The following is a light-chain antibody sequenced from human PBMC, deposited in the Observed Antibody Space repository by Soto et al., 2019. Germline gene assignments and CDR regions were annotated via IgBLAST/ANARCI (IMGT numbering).Light chain of an antibody. CDR3: QQYGNSPIT. CDR1: QSVSSSY. J-gene: IGKJ5*01. CDR2: GAS. V-gene: IGKV3-20*01. Sequence: EIVLTQSPGTLSLSPWERATLSCRASQSVSSSYLAWYQLKPGQAPRLLIYGASSRATGIPDRFSGSGSGTDFTLTISRLEPEDFAVYYCQQYGNSPITFGQGTRLEIK.